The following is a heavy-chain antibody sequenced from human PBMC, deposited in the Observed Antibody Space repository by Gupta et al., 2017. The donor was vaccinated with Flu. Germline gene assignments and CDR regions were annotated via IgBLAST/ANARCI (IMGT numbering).Heavy chain of an antibody. CDR2: IDHSGGT. J-gene: IGHJ5*02. CDR1: SGSY. Sequence: SGSYWSWIRQPPGKGPEWIGEIDHSGGTNYNPSLKSRVTMSVDTSKNQFSLYLYSVTAADTAIYYCTRLGGFTVGYNWFDPWGQGTLVTASS. CDR3: TRLGGFTVGYNWFDP. D-gene: IGHD4-4*01. V-gene: IGHV4-34*01.